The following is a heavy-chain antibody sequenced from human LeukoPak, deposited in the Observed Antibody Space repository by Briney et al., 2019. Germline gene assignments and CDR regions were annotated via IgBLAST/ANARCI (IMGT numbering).Heavy chain of an antibody. CDR3: ARETPLYYDILTGYDAFDI. Sequence: PGGSLRLSCAASGFTSSSYEMNWVRQAPGKGLEWVSYISSSGSTIYYADSVKGRFTISRDNAKNSLYLQMNSLRAEDTAVYYCARETPLYYDILTGYDAFDIWGQGTMVTVSS. J-gene: IGHJ3*02. D-gene: IGHD3-9*01. V-gene: IGHV3-48*03. CDR2: ISSSGSTI. CDR1: GFTSSSYE.